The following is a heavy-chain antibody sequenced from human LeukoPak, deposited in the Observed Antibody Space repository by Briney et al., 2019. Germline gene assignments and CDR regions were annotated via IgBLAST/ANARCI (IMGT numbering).Heavy chain of an antibody. J-gene: IGHJ5*02. CDR1: RFTFSSFS. V-gene: IGHV3-21*01. CDR2: ISSSSSYI. D-gene: IGHD2-2*02. Sequence: GGSLRLSCAASRFTFSSFSMNWVRQAPGKGLEWVSSISSSSSYIYYADSVKGRFTISRDNAKNSLYLQMNSLRAEDTAVYYCARLGYCSSTSCYTTTGAIAAAADPWGQGTLVTVSS. CDR3: ARLGYCSSTSCYTTTGAIAAAADP.